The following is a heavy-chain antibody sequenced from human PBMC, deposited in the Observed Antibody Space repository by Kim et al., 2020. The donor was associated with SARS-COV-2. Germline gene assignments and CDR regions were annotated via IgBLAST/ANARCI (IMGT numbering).Heavy chain of an antibody. CDR2: GIT. CDR3: ARSSGGTFDY. Sequence: GITNFADSVKGRVSISRDTPKNTVYLELTNLRPEDTAVYYCARSSGGTFDYWGQGTLVTVSS. D-gene: IGHD1-1*01. V-gene: IGHV3-53*01. J-gene: IGHJ4*02.